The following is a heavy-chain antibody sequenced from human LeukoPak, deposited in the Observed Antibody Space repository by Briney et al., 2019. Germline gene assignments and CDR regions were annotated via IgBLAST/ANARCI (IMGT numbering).Heavy chain of an antibody. D-gene: IGHD3-22*01. J-gene: IGHJ4*02. CDR2: IYYSGDT. CDR1: GGSVSTIDYY. CDR3: ARAKYYDSSGYASYYFDY. Sequence: SETLSLTCTVSGGSVSTIDYYWTWIRQPPGKRLEWIGYIYYSGDTTYNPSLKSRVTISVDTSKNQFSLRLSSVTAADTAVYYCARAKYYDSSGYASYYFDYWGQGTLVTVSS. V-gene: IGHV4-61*08.